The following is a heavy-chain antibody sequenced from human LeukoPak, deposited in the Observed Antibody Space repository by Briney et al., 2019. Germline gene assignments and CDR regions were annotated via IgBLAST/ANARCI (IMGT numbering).Heavy chain of an antibody. Sequence: SETLSLTCTVSGGSISSSDYYWGWIRQPQGRGLEWIGTIYYNGATYYNPSLKSRVTMSVDTSKNQFSLKLSSVTAADTAVYYCARGTLAYSSSWYGGWFDPWGQGTLVTVSA. D-gene: IGHD6-13*01. CDR2: IYYNGAT. J-gene: IGHJ5*02. V-gene: IGHV4-39*07. CDR3: ARGTLAYSSSWYGGWFDP. CDR1: GGSISSSDYY.